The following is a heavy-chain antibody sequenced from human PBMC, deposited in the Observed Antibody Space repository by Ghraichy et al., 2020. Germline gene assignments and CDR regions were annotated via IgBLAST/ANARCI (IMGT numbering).Heavy chain of an antibody. CDR3: AARGPEFYYDSSGYSH. CDR1: GGSVSSSTYY. J-gene: IGHJ4*02. D-gene: IGHD3-22*01. V-gene: IGHV4-39*01. CDR2: FNYGGST. Sequence: SCTVSGGSVSSSTYYWGWVRQPPEKGLEWIGTFNYGGSTHYNPSLKSRVTISVDTSKDHFSLKLTSVTAADTAVYFCAARGPEFYYDSSGYSHWGQGTLVSVSS.